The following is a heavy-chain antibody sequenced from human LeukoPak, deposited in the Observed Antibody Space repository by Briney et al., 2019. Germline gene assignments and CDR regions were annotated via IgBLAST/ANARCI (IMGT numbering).Heavy chain of an antibody. V-gene: IGHV4-59*08. CDR3: ASPAEYYDSPSFDI. CDR2: IYYSGST. J-gene: IGHJ3*02. CDR1: GGSISSYH. Sequence: SETLSLTCTVSGGSISSYHWIWIRQPPGEGLEWIGYIYYSGSTNYNPSRKSRVAISVDTSKNQFSLKLSSVTAAATAVYYCASPAEYYDSPSFDIWGQGTRVTVSS. D-gene: IGHD3-22*01.